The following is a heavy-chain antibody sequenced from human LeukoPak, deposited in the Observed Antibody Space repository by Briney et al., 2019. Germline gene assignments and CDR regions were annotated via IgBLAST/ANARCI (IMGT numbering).Heavy chain of an antibody. Sequence: GGSLRLSCVASGFTFDTYWMHWVRQAPGKGLVWVSRIHRDGNNINYADFVQGRFTVSRDNAKNTLYLQMHSLRVEDTAMYYYARGLRDRYGMDVWGQGTTVTVSS. V-gene: IGHV3-74*01. CDR1: GFTFDTYW. CDR3: ARGLRDRYGMDV. CDR2: IHRDGNNI. J-gene: IGHJ6*02.